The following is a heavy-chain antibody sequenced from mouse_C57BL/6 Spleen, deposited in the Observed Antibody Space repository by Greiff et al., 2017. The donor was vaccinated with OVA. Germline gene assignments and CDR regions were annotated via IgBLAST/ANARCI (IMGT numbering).Heavy chain of an antibody. J-gene: IGHJ1*03. CDR1: GYTFSSYW. CDR3: ARSCMGTTDWYFDV. CDR2: IYPGDGDT. Sequence: QVQLQQSGAELVKPGASVKLSCKASGYTFSSYWMNWVKQRPGQGLEWIGQIYPGDGDTNYNGKFKGKATLTADKSSSTAYMQLSSLTSEESAVDVCARSCMGTTDWYFDVWGTGTTVTVSS. V-gene: IGHV1-80*01. D-gene: IGHD2-14*01.